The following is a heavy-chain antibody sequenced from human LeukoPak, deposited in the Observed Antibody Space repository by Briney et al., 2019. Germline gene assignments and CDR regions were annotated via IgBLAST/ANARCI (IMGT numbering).Heavy chain of an antibody. Sequence: SETLSLTCTVSGGSISSYYWSWIRQPPGKGLEWIGYIYYSGSTNYNPSLKSRVTISVDTSKNQFSLKLSSVTAADTAVYYCARGFRVYAVAGKSAFDIWGQGTMVTVSS. CDR1: GGSISSYY. V-gene: IGHV4-59*12. J-gene: IGHJ3*02. CDR2: IYYSGST. D-gene: IGHD6-19*01. CDR3: ARGFRVYAVAGKSAFDI.